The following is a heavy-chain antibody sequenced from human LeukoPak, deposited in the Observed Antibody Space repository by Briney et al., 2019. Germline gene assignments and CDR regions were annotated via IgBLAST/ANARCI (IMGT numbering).Heavy chain of an antibody. CDR2: ISYDGSNK. V-gene: IGHV3-30*03. D-gene: IGHD1-1*01. Sequence: QPGRSLRLSCAASGFTFSNYGMHWVRRAPGKGLEWVAVISYDGSNKYYADSVKGRFTISRDNSKNTLYLQMNSLRAEDTAVYYCARAPGELEFYFDYWGQGTLVTVSS. CDR3: ARAPGELEFYFDY. CDR1: GFTFSNYG. J-gene: IGHJ4*02.